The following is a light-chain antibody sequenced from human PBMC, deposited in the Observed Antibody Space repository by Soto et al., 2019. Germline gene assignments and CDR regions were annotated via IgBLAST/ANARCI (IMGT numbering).Light chain of an antibody. J-gene: IGKJ1*01. CDR3: QQYNSYPWT. V-gene: IGKV1-5*03. Sequence: DIQTTQSPSTLSASVGDRVTITCRASQSISSWSSWYQQKPGKARKLLIYKSSTLESGVPSNFSGSGSGTEFTLTISSLQPEDFATYYCQQYNSYPWTFGQGTKVDI. CDR1: QSISSW. CDR2: KSS.